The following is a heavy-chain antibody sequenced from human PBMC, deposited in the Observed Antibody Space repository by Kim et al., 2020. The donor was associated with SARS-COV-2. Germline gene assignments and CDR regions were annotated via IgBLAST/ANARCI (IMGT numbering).Heavy chain of an antibody. Sequence: AQKRQGRVTMTTDTSTSTAYMELRSLRSDDTAVYYCARPRVGASLWYFDYWGQGTLVTVSS. D-gene: IGHD1-26*01. J-gene: IGHJ4*02. V-gene: IGHV1-18*01. CDR3: ARPRVGASLWYFDY.